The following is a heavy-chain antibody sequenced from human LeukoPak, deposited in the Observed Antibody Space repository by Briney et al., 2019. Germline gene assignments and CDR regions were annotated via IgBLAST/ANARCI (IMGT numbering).Heavy chain of an antibody. D-gene: IGHD3-3*01. V-gene: IGHV3-48*04. Sequence: GGSLRLSCAASGFTFSSYSMNWVRQAPGKGLEWVSYISSSSSTIYYADSVKGRFTISRDNAKNSLYLQMNSLRAEDTAVYYCARGHYDFWSAYYFDYWGQGTLVTVSS. J-gene: IGHJ4*02. CDR2: ISSSSSTI. CDR3: ARGHYDFWSAYYFDY. CDR1: GFTFSSYS.